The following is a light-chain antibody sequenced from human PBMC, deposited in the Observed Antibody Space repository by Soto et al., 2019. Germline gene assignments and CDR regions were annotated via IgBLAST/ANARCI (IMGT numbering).Light chain of an antibody. Sequence: NFMLTQPHSVSESQGKTVTISCRRSSGSIASNYVQWFQQRPGSAHTIVISEDKERPSGVPDRFSGSIDSTSNSASLTISGLKPEDEADYYCQSYDSRNQVFGGGTKLTVL. CDR2: EDK. CDR3: QSYDSRNQV. V-gene: IGLV6-57*03. CDR1: SGSIASNY. J-gene: IGLJ2*01.